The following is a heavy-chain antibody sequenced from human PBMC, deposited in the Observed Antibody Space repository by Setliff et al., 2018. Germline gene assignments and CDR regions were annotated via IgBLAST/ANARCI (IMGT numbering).Heavy chain of an antibody. CDR3: ARDLVGYCSGGSCYDWDY. Sequence: GASVKVSCKASGYTFTSYGISWVRQAPGQGLEWMGWISAYNGNTNYAQKLQGRVTMTTDTSTSTAYMGLRSLRSDDTAVYYCARDLVGYCSGGSCYDWDYWGQGTLVTVSS. V-gene: IGHV1-18*01. J-gene: IGHJ4*02. CDR1: GYTFTSYG. D-gene: IGHD2-15*01. CDR2: ISAYNGNT.